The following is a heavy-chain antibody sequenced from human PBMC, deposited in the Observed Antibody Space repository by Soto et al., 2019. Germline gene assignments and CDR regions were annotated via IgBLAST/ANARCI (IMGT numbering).Heavy chain of an antibody. CDR3: AKGERADSSGYGNY. CDR2: ISYDGSSK. Sequence: QVQLVESGGGVVQPGWSLRLSCAASGFTFRSYGMHWVRQAPGKGLEWAAVISYDGSSKYYADSVRGRFTISRDNSEKSLYLKMNSLRVEDTAVYYCAKGERADSSGYGNYLGPGTLVTVSS. D-gene: IGHD3-22*01. J-gene: IGHJ4*02. CDR1: GFTFRSYG. V-gene: IGHV3-30*18.